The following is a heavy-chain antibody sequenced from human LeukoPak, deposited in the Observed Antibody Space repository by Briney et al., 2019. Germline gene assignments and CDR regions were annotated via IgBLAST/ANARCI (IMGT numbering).Heavy chain of an antibody. CDR2: ISYDGSNN. J-gene: IGHJ4*02. CDR1: GFTFNSDK. D-gene: IGHD6-13*01. Sequence: PGGSLRLSCAASGFTFNSDKMHWVRQAPGKGLEWVADISYDGSNNCYADSVKGRFTISRDNSRSTLYLQMNSLIAEDTAVYDCGKDRSSTWSFDYWGQGTLVTVSS. V-gene: IGHV3-30*18. CDR3: GKDRSSTWSFDY.